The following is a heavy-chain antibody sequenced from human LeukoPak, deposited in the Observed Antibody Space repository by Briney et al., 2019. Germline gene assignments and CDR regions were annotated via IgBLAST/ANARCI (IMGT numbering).Heavy chain of an antibody. J-gene: IGHJ4*02. D-gene: IGHD1-26*01. Sequence: SGTLSLTCGVSGXSITTTNYWSWVRQPPGGGLEWIGEISLAGRTRYNPSLKSRVNTSIDESKNHLYLNLASVTAADAAVYYCSRESGPFCPFGHWGQGTLVAVTS. V-gene: IGHV4-4*02. CDR2: ISLAGRT. CDR1: GXSITTTNY. CDR3: SRESGPFCPFGH.